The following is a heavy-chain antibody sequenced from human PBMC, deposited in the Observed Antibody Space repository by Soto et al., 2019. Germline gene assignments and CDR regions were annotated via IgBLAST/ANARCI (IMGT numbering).Heavy chain of an antibody. J-gene: IGHJ6*02. D-gene: IGHD2-15*01. Sequence: EVHLVESGGGLVKPGGSLRLSCAVSGVTFSSCTMNWVRQDPGKVLELVSSISPSTSHIYYADSVKGRFTISRDHADTSLFLQMNSLRAEDTAVYYCSGCSGGAGHQHYGMAVWGQGTTVTVSS. V-gene: IGHV3-21*01. CDR1: GVTFSSCT. CDR2: ISPSTSHI. CDR3: SGCSGGAGHQHYGMAV.